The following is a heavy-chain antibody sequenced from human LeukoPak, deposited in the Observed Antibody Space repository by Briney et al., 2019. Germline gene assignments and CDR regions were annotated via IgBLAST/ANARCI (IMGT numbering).Heavy chain of an antibody. J-gene: IGHJ4*02. CDR1: GYSLSSGYY. CDR2: IYHSGST. Sequence: KASETLSLTCAVSGYSLSSGYYWGWIRQPPGKGLEWIASIYHSGSTYYNPSLKSRITISVDTSKNQFSLKLSSVTAADTAVYYCARDTYYYGSGIDYWGQGTLVTVSS. V-gene: IGHV4-38-2*02. CDR3: ARDTYYYGSGIDY. D-gene: IGHD3-10*01.